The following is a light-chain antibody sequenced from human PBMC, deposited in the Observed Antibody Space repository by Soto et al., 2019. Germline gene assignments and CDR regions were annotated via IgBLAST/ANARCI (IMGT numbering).Light chain of an antibody. CDR1: QLFSSN. CDR2: GSS. J-gene: IGKJ5*01. Sequence: EIVLTQSPATLSVSTGESVTLSCRASQLFSSNLAWYQRRPGQAPRLLIYGSSTMATGVPARFSGSASGTEFTLTISSLQSEDFGVYYCQQYNDWPRTFGQGTRLEIK. V-gene: IGKV3-15*01. CDR3: QQYNDWPRT.